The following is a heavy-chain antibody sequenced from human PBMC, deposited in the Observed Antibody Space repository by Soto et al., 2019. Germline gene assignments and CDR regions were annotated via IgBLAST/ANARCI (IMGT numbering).Heavy chain of an antibody. D-gene: IGHD6-6*01. J-gene: IGHJ6*03. V-gene: IGHV4-59*08. CDR2: IYYSGST. CDR1: GGSISSYY. Sequence: TSETLSLTCTVSGGSISSYYWSWIRQPPGKGLEWIGYIYYSGSTNYNPSLKSRVTISVDTSKNQFSLKLSSVTAADTAVYYCATAKDIAARYYYYYMDVWGKGTTVTVSS. CDR3: ATAKDIAARYYYYYMDV.